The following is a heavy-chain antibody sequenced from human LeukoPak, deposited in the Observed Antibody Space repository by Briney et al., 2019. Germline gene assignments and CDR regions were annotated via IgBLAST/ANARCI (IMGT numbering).Heavy chain of an antibody. CDR2: ISSSSSTI. Sequence: GGSLRLSCAASGFTFSSYSMNWVRQAPGKGLEWVSYISSSSSTIYYADSVKGRFTISRDNAKNSLYLQMNSLRAEDTAVYYCARGLFVVVTTYYYGMDVWGQGTTVTVSS. V-gene: IGHV3-48*04. D-gene: IGHD2-21*02. J-gene: IGHJ6*02. CDR1: GFTFSSYS. CDR3: ARGLFVVVTTYYYGMDV.